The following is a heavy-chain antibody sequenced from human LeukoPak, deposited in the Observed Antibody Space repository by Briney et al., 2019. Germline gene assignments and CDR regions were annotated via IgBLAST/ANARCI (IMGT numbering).Heavy chain of an antibody. Sequence: PGGSLRLSCAASGFTFSRYWMHWVRQAPGKGLMWVSRINSDGSSPRYADSVKGRFTISRDNAKNTLYLQMNSLRADDTAVYYCARGVPGPEYWGQGTLVTVSS. CDR1: GFTFSRYW. CDR2: INSDGSSP. J-gene: IGHJ4*02. V-gene: IGHV3-74*01. D-gene: IGHD3-10*02. CDR3: ARGVPGPEY.